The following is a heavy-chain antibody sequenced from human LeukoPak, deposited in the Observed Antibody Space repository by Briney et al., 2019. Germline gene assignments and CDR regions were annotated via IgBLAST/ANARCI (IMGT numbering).Heavy chain of an antibody. CDR2: IYYSGNT. CDR3: ARSGSYYDFDY. CDR1: GVSISSSNSY. V-gene: IGHV4-39*07. Sequence: SETLSLTCTVSGVSISSSNSYWGWIRQPPGKGLEWIGSIYYSGNTYYNPSLKSRVTISVDTSKNQFSLKLSSVTAADTAVYYCARSGSYYDFDYWGQGTLVTVSS. D-gene: IGHD1-26*01. J-gene: IGHJ4*02.